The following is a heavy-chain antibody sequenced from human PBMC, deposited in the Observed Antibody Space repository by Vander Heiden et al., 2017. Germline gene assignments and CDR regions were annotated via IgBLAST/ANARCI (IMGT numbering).Heavy chain of an antibody. CDR3: AREVQLWAYFDY. CDR1: GSTFSGYW. CDR2: IKQDGSEK. J-gene: IGHJ4*02. V-gene: IGHV3-7*01. Sequence: EVQPVESGGGLAQPGGPLRPSCAAPGSTFSGYWMSWVRRATGKGLEWLANIKQDGSEKYYVNTVKGRFTISRDNAKNSLYLQMSSLRAEDTAVYYCAREVQLWAYFDYWGQGTLVTVSS. D-gene: IGHD5-18*01.